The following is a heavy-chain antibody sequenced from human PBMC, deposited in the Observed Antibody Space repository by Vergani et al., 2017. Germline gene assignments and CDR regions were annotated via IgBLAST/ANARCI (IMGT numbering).Heavy chain of an antibody. CDR3: ARHLAAGYYYYYYMDV. J-gene: IGHJ6*03. CDR2: INPNSGGT. D-gene: IGHD6-19*01. V-gene: IGHV1-2*02. Sequence: QVQLVQSGAEVKKPGASVKVSCKASGYTFTGYYMHWVRQAPGQGLEWMGWINPNSGGTNYAQKFQGRVTMTRDTSISTAYMELSRLRSDDTAVYYCARHLAAGYYYYYYMDVWGKGTTVTVSS. CDR1: GYTFTGYY.